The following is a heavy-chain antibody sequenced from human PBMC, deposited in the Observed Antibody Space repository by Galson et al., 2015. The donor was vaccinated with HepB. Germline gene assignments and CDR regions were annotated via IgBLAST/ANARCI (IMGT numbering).Heavy chain of an antibody. V-gene: IGHV1-69*13. Sequence: SVKVSCKASGGTFSSYAISWVRQAPGQGLEWMGGIIPIFGTANYAQKFQGRVTITADESTSTAYMELSSLRSEDTAVYYCARGAGIVVVPAAPDYYYGMDVWGQGTTVTVSS. CDR3: ARGAGIVVVPAAPDYYYGMDV. CDR1: GGTFSSYA. J-gene: IGHJ6*02. D-gene: IGHD2-2*01. CDR2: IIPIFGTA.